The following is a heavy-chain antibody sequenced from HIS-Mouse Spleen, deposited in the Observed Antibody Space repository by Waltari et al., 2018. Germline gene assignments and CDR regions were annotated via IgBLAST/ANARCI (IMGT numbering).Heavy chain of an antibody. CDR1: GYTFTGYY. CDR2: VKPNDGGH. CDR3: ARDQLGCFDY. J-gene: IGHJ4*02. V-gene: IGHV1-2*02. D-gene: IGHD7-27*01. Sequence: QVQLVQSGAEVKKPGASVKVSCKASGYTFTGYYMHWVRQAPGQRLEWMEGVKPNDGGHDNAQKFQGRVTMTRDTSSSTAYVELSRLRSDDTAVYCWARDQLGCFDYWGQGTLVTVSS.